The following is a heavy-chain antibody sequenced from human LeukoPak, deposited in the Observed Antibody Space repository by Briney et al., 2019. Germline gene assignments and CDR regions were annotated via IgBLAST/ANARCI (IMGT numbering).Heavy chain of an antibody. Sequence: GRSLRLSCAASGFTFSSYAMHWVRQAPGKGLEWVALISYDENYRYYADSVKGRFTISRDNSKNTLYLQMNSPRTDDTAVYYCARVQWELLYPDYWGQGTLVTVSS. D-gene: IGHD1-26*01. J-gene: IGHJ4*02. CDR1: GFTFSSYA. CDR3: ARVQWELLYPDY. V-gene: IGHV3-30-3*01. CDR2: ISYDENYR.